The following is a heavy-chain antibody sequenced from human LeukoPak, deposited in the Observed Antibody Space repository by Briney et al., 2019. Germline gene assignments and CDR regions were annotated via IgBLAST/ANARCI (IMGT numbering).Heavy chain of an antibody. J-gene: IGHJ4*02. CDR2: INHSGST. D-gene: IGHD1-26*01. Sequence: PSETLSLTCAVYGGSFSGYYWSWIRQPPGKGLEWIGEINHSGSTNYNPSLRSRVTISVDTSKNQFSLKLSSVTAADTAVYYCARHTVGGFDYWGQGTLVTVSS. CDR1: GGSFSGYY. V-gene: IGHV4-34*01. CDR3: ARHTVGGFDY.